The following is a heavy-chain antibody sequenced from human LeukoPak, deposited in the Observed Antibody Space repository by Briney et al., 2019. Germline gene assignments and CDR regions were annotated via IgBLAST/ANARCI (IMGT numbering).Heavy chain of an antibody. CDR1: GYSISSGYY. V-gene: IGHV4-38-2*02. Sequence: SETLSLTCTVSGYSISSGYYWGWIRQPPGKGLEWIGSIYHSGSTYYNPSLKSRVTISVDTSKNQFSLKLSPVTAADTAVYYCATYYDILTGYPGGAFDIWGQGTMVTVSS. CDR3: ATYYDILTGYPGGAFDI. J-gene: IGHJ3*02. D-gene: IGHD3-9*01. CDR2: IYHSGST.